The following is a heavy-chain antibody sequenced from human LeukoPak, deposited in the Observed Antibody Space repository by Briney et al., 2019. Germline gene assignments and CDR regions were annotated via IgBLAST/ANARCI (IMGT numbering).Heavy chain of an antibody. CDR1: GSTFSDYW. CDR2: IKQDGSDK. V-gene: IGHV3-7*01. Sequence: GGSLRLSCAASGSTFSDYWMSWVRQAPGKGLEWVANIKQDGSDKHYVDSVKGRFTISRDNAQSSMYVQMNSLRPEDTAVYYCARAGGGYTSSWFDYWGQGALVTVSS. CDR3: ARAGGGYTSSWFDY. D-gene: IGHD6-13*01. J-gene: IGHJ4*02.